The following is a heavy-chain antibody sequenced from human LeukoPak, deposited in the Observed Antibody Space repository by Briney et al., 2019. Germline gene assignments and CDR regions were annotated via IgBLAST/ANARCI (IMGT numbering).Heavy chain of an antibody. J-gene: IGHJ5*01. Sequence: GGSLRLSCAASGFTFSSYGMSWVRQAPGKGLEWVSAISGSGGSTYYADSVKGRFTISRDNSKNTLYLQMNSLRPEDTAVYYCARDQQNGYSSGWSFDSWGQGTLVTVSS. CDR2: ISGSGGST. V-gene: IGHV3-23*01. D-gene: IGHD6-19*01. CDR1: GFTFSSYG. CDR3: ARDQQNGYSSGWSFDS.